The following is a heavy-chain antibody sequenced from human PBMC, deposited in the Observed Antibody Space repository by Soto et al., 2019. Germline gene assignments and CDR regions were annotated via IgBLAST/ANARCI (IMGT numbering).Heavy chain of an antibody. Sequence: GGSLRLSCAASGFTFDDYAMHWVRQAPGKGLEWVSGISWNSGSIGYADSVKGRFTISRDNAKNSLYLQMNSLRAEDTALYYCAKDTLDFYSSGYYAPLYYYYGMDVWGQGTTVTVSS. CDR3: AKDTLDFYSSGYYAPLYYYYGMDV. J-gene: IGHJ6*02. V-gene: IGHV3-9*01. CDR1: GFTFDDYA. CDR2: ISWNSGSI. D-gene: IGHD3-22*01.